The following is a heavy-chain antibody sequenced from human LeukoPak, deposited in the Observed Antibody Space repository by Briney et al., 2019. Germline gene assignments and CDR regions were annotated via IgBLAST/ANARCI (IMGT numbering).Heavy chain of an antibody. CDR3: ASPLGFGGVIGAPFDY. Sequence: GGSLRLSCAASGFTFSSYAMHWVRQAPGKGLEWVAVISYDGSNKYYADSVKGRFTISRDNSKNTLYLQMNSLRAEDTAVYYCASPLGFGGVIGAPFDYWGQGTLVTVSS. D-gene: IGHD3-16*02. CDR2: ISYDGSNK. J-gene: IGHJ4*02. CDR1: GFTFSSYA. V-gene: IGHV3-30*04.